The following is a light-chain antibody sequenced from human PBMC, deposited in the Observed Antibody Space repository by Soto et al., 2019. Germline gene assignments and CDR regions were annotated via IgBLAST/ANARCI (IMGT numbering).Light chain of an antibody. V-gene: IGKV3-20*01. CDR1: QSVNYSY. Sequence: EIVLTQSPGTLSLSPGERATLSCRASQSVNYSYLAWYQQKPGQAPRLLIYGASVRATGIPDRFSGSGSGTDFTLTISRLESEDFGAVYYCQQYGSSPPFSFGPGTKVDI. CDR2: GAS. J-gene: IGKJ3*01. CDR3: QQYGSSPPFS.